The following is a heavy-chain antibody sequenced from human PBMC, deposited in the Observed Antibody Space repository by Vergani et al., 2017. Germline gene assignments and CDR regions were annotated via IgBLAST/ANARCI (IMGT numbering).Heavy chain of an antibody. CDR1: GGSFSSAGYY. J-gene: IGHJ4*02. Sequence: QVQLQESGPGLVKPSQTLSLTCSVSGGSFSSAGYYWSWIRQHPGKGLEWIGYIFYSGSTHHNPSLKSRVTISVDTTKNQFSLNLNSVTAANTAVYFCARSRSATGTTDYFDYWSQGTLVTVSS. V-gene: IGHV4-31*03. CDR2: IFYSGST. CDR3: ARSRSATGTTDYFDY. D-gene: IGHD4-17*01.